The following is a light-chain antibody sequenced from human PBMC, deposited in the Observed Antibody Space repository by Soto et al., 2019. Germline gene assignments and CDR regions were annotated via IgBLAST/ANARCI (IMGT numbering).Light chain of an antibody. CDR1: SSNIGSNT. J-gene: IGLJ2*01. V-gene: IGLV1-44*01. Sequence: QSVLTQPPSASGTPGQRVTISCSGSSSNIGSNTVNSYQQLPGTAPKLLIYSNNQRPSGVPDRFSGSKPGTSASLAISGLQSEDEADYYCAAWDDSLNGVVFGGGTKLTVL. CDR2: SNN. CDR3: AAWDDSLNGVV.